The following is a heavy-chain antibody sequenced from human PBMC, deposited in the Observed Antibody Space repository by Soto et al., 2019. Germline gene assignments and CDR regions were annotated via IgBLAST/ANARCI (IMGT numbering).Heavy chain of an antibody. CDR1: GGTFSSYA. D-gene: IGHD3-10*01. CDR2: IIPIFGTA. CDR3: ARTNTQYYGSGTAGWGY. Sequence: QVQLVQSGAEVKKPGSSVKVSCKASGGTFSSYAISWVRQAPGQGLEWIGGIIPIFGTANYAQKFQGRVTITADEYTRPAYMALSNMRSEDTDVYYFARTNTQYYGSGTAGWGYWGQGTLLTVSS. V-gene: IGHV1-69*01. J-gene: IGHJ4*02.